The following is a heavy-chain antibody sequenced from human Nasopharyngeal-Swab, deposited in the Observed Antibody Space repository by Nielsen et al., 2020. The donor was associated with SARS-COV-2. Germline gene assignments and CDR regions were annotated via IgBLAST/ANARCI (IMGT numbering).Heavy chain of an antibody. V-gene: IGHV4-39*01. CDR1: GGSISSSSYY. D-gene: IGHD3-9*01. CDR3: ARTYYDILTGYLKFDP. Sequence: GSLRLSCTVSGGSISSSSYYWGWIRQPPGKGLEWIGSIYYSGCTYYNPSLKSRVTISVDTSKNQFSLKLSSVTAADTAVYYCARTYYDILTGYLKFDPWGQGTLVTVSS. CDR2: IYYSGCT. J-gene: IGHJ5*02.